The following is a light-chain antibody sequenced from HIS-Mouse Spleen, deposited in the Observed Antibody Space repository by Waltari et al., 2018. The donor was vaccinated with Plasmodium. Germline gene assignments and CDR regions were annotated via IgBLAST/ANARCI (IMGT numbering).Light chain of an antibody. CDR1: QSVSSN. V-gene: IGKV3-15*01. CDR2: GAS. Sequence: EIVMTQSPPTLSVSPGERATISCMARQSVSSNLAWYQQKPGQAPRLLIYGASTRATGIPARFSGSGSGTEFTLTISSLQSEDFAVYYCQQYNNWSFTFGPGTKVDIK. CDR3: QQYNNWSFT. J-gene: IGKJ3*01.